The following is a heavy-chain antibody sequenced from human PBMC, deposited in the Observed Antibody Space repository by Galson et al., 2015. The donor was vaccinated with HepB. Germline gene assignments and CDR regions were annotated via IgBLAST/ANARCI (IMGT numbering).Heavy chain of an antibody. CDR2: ISYDGSDK. V-gene: IGHV3-30*18. Sequence: SLRLSCAASGFIFSSHGMHWVRQAPGKGLEWVAVISYDGSDKYYADSVKGRFTISRDNSKNTLHLQMNSLRAEDTAVYYCAKTIVGPRPIPFAYWGQGTLVTVSS. CDR3: AKTIVGPRPIPFAY. D-gene: IGHD2-21*01. J-gene: IGHJ4*02. CDR1: GFIFSSHG.